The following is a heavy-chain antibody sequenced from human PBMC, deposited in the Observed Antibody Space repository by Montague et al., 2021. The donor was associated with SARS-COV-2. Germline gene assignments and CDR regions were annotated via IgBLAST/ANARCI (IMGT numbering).Heavy chain of an antibody. CDR2: ISGSGGT. CDR3: AKQRGTITTTFDY. J-gene: IGHJ4*02. CDR1: GFTFNTYG. D-gene: IGHD1-1*01. V-gene: IGHV3-23*01. Sequence: SLRLSCAASGFTFNTYGMSWVRQAPGQGLEWVSCISGSGGTYYAGSVKGRFAISRDTSNNTLYLQMNSLRAEDTAIYYCAKQRGTITTTFDYWVQGSLVTVSS.